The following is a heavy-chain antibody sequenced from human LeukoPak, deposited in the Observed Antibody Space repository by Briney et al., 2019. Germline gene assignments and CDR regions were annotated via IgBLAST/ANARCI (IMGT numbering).Heavy chain of an antibody. J-gene: IGHJ4*02. CDR3: ARLQDYDSSGLDY. Sequence: SETLSLTCTVSGGCISSDYWSWIRQPPGKGLEWIGYIYYSGSTNYNPSLKSRVTISVDTSKNQFSLKLSSVTAADTAVYYCARLQDYDSSGLDYWGQGTLVTVSS. D-gene: IGHD3-22*01. CDR2: IYYSGST. CDR1: GGCISSDY. V-gene: IGHV4-59*08.